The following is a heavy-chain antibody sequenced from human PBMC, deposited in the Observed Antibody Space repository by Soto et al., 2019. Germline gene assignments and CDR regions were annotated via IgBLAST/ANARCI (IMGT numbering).Heavy chain of an antibody. CDR2: ISSSGSTI. Sequence: XESQRVTCSNSGCTCGSCEMNWVRQAPGKGLEWVSYISSSGSTIYYADSVKGRFTISRDNAKNSLYLQMNSLRAEDTAVYYCARTYYYGSGSYYFPFDDWGHGTLVTVSS. D-gene: IGHD3-10*01. J-gene: IGHJ4*01. CDR1: GCTCGSCE. V-gene: IGHV3-48*03. CDR3: ARTYYYGSGSYYFPFDD.